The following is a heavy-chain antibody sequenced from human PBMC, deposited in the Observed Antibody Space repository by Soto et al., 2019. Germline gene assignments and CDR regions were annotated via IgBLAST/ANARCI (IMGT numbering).Heavy chain of an antibody. Sequence: QVQLVESGGGVVQPGTSLRLSCAASGFRFKSFVMHWVRQAPGKGLEWFVFTSYDGNNKDYGDSVKGRFTVSRDNSQNTLHLQMDFLRPEDTALYSCARWGTTGGFDLWGQGTLVSVSS. J-gene: IGHJ4*02. CDR2: TSYDGNNK. CDR1: GFRFKSFV. D-gene: IGHD3-16*01. V-gene: IGHV3-30*19. CDR3: ARWGTTGGFDL.